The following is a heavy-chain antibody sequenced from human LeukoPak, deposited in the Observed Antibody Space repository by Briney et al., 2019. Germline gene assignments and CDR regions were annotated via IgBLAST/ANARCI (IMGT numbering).Heavy chain of an antibody. Sequence: GGSLRLSCAASGVNFRNHGMHWVRQAPGKGLEWVAVIWYDGSNKYYADSVKGRFTISKDNSKDTLYLQMNSLRVKDTAVYYCARWGDDRAVDYWGQGTLVTVSS. D-gene: IGHD1-1*01. J-gene: IGHJ4*02. CDR1: GVNFRNHG. V-gene: IGHV3-33*01. CDR2: IWYDGSNK. CDR3: ARWGDDRAVDY.